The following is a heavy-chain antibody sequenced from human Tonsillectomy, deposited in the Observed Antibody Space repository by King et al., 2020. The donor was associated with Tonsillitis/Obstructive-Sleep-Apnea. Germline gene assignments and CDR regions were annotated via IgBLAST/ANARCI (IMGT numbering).Heavy chain of an antibody. CDR3: VRDSLGWSFYL. CDR2: ISSSSSTI. Sequence: SSAAGGVTFSSYVMTWVRQAPGKGLEWVSYISSSSSTIYYADSVKGRFTISRDNAKNSLYLQMNSLRAEDTAVYYCVRDSLGWSFYLWGRGTLVSVSS. D-gene: IGHD5-12*01. CDR1: GVTFSSYV. J-gene: IGHJ2*01. V-gene: IGHV3-48*03.